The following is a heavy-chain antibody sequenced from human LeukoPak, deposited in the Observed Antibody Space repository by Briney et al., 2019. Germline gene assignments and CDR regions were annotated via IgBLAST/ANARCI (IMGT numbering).Heavy chain of an antibody. CDR1: GFTFSSYS. J-gene: IGHJ4*02. D-gene: IGHD2-2*01. CDR2: ISSSSSYI. Sequence: GSLRLSCAASGFTFSSYSMNWVRQAPGKGLEWVSSISSSSSYIYYADSVKGRFTISRDNAKNSLYLQMNSLRAEDTAVYYCARDGSTSRINDYWGQGTLVTVSS. CDR3: ARDGSTSRINDY. V-gene: IGHV3-21*01.